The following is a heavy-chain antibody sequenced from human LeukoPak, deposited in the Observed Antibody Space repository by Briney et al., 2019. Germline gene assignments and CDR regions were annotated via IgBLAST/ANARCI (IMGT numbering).Heavy chain of an antibody. Sequence: SETLSLTCTVSGGSVSSGSYYWSWIRQPPGKGLEWIGYIYYSGSTNYNPSFKSRVTISVDTSKNQFSLKLSSVTAADTAVYYCAREVCSGGSCYFNWFDPWGQGTLVTVSS. CDR1: GGSVSSGSYY. D-gene: IGHD2-15*01. V-gene: IGHV4-61*01. CDR2: IYYSGST. J-gene: IGHJ5*02. CDR3: AREVCSGGSCYFNWFDP.